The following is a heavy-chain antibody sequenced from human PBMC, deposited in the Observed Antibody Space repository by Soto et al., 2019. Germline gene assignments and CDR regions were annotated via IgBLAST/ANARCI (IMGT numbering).Heavy chain of an antibody. J-gene: IGHJ4*02. CDR3: ASGGGYNRAFDY. D-gene: IGHD5-12*01. CDR1: GGTFSSNA. CDR2: IIPIFGTA. V-gene: IGHV1-69*13. Sequence: SVEASCKDRGGTFSSNAISWVRQAPGQGLEWMGGIIPIFGTANYAQKFQGRVTITADESTSTAYMELSSLRSEDTAVYYCASGGGYNRAFDYWGQGTLVTVSS.